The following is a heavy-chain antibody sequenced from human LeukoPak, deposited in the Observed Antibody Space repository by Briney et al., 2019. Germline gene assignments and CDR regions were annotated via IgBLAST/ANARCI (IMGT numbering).Heavy chain of an antibody. CDR3: AIDGGWQWLANPYYFDY. CDR2: IYYSGST. D-gene: IGHD6-19*01. CDR1: GGSISSYY. V-gene: IGHV4-59*12. J-gene: IGHJ4*02. Sequence: SSETLSLTCTVSGGSISSYYWSWIRQPPGKGLEWIGYIYYSGSTNYNPSLKSRVTISVDTSKNQFSLKLSSVTAADTAVYYCAIDGGWQWLANPYYFDYWGQGTLVTVSS.